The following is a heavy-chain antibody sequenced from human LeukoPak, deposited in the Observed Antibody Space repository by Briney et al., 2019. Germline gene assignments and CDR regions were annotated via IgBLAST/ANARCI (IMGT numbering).Heavy chain of an antibody. V-gene: IGHV1-69*05. CDR3: AKGRYNWNYAGSPHVDYYYYMDV. D-gene: IGHD1-7*01. CDR1: GGTFSSYA. J-gene: IGHJ6*03. Sequence: GSSVKVSCKASGGTFSSYAISWVRQAPGQGLEWMGRIIPIFGTANYAQKFQGRVTITTDESTSTAYMELSSLRSEDTAVYYCAKGRYNWNYAGSPHVDYYYYMDVWGKGTTVTVSS. CDR2: IIPIFGTA.